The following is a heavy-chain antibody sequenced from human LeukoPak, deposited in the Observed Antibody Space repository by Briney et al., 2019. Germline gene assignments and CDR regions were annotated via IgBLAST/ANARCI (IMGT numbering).Heavy chain of an antibody. CDR1: GGTFSSYA. J-gene: IGHJ4*02. D-gene: IGHD2-2*01. CDR2: IIPILGIA. V-gene: IGHV1-69*04. Sequence: SVKVSCKASGGTFSSYAISWVRQAPGQGLEWMGRIIPILGIANYAQKFQGRVTITADKSTSTAYMELSSLRSEDTAVYYCASPPPYCSSTSCSDYWGQGTLVTVSS. CDR3: ASPPPYCSSTSCSDY.